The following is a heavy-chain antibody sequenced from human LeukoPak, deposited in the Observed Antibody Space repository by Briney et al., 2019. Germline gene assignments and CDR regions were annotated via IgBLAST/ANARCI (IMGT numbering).Heavy chain of an antibody. Sequence: PGGSPRLSCVASGFTVSSNYMTWVRQAPGKGLEWVSVIYSGGNTYYTDSVGGRFTISRDNSKNTLFLQMNSLRAEDTAVYYCARGGSPRAWGQGTLVIVSS. CDR2: IYSGGNT. CDR1: GFTVSSNY. V-gene: IGHV3-53*01. CDR3: ARGGSPRA. J-gene: IGHJ5*02. D-gene: IGHD6-13*01.